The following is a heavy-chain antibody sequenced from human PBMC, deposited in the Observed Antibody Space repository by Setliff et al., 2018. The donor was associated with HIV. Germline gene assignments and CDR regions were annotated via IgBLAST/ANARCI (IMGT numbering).Heavy chain of an antibody. CDR1: GYTFTGYY. Sequence: ASVKVSCKASGYTFTGYYLHWLRQAPGQGLEWMGYIIPDGGDTKYSQKFQGRVTMTRDTSITTAYMELSRLRSDDTAVYYCARVGGTYSYDTDGFFSFYFEIWGRGTLVTVSS. CDR3: ARVGGTYSYDTDGFFSFYFEI. CDR2: IIPDGGDT. D-gene: IGHD3-22*01. J-gene: IGHJ4*02. V-gene: IGHV1-2*02.